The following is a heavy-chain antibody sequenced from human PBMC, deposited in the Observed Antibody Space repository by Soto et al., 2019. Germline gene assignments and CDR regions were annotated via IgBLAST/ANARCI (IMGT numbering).Heavy chain of an antibody. D-gene: IGHD3-10*01. J-gene: IGHJ6*02. Sequence: SETLSLTRAFYCGSFSGFYWSWIRPPPGEGLEWIGEINLSGSTNYNPSLKSRVTISVDTSKNQFSLKLSSVTAADTAVYYCARRGEGILWFGDYYYGMDVWGQGTTVTVSS. CDR3: ARRGEGILWFGDYYYGMDV. V-gene: IGHV4-34*01. CDR2: INLSGST. CDR1: CGSFSGFY.